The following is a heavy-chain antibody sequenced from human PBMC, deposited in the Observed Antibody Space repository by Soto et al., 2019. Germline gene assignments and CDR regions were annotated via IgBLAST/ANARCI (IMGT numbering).Heavy chain of an antibody. Sequence: QVQLQESGPGLVKPSETLSLTCTVSGGSISSYYWRWIRQPAGKGLEWLGRIYTSGSTNYNPSLKSRVTMSVDTTKNQFSLKLSSVPAADTAVDYCARTRGTYYYILTGYYNGWYFDLWGRGTLVTVSS. V-gene: IGHV4-4*07. J-gene: IGHJ2*01. CDR2: IYTSGST. CDR1: GGSISSYY. D-gene: IGHD3-9*01. CDR3: ARTRGTYYYILTGYYNGWYFDL.